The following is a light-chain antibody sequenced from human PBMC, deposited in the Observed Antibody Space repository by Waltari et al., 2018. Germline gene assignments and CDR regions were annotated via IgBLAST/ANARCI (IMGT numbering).Light chain of an antibody. CDR3: LQHATYPLT. V-gene: IGKV1-17*01. J-gene: IGKJ4*01. CDR1: RGIRSD. Sequence: DIQMTQSPSSLSASVGDRVILTGRAGRGIRSDLAWYQQKPGKAPKRLIYAGSNLQSGVPSRFSGSGYETEFTLTISSLQPEDSATYYCLQHATYPLTFGGGTKVEV. CDR2: AGS.